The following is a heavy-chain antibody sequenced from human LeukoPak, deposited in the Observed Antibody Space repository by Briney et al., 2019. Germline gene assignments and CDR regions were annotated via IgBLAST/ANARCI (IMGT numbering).Heavy chain of an antibody. CDR2: IYYSGST. Sequence: SETLSLTCTVSGGSISSYYWRWIRQPPGKGLEWIGYIYYSGSTNYNPSLKSRVTISVDTSKNQFSLKLSSVTAADTAVYYCARGFGIYAFDIWGQGTMVTVSS. D-gene: IGHD3-3*02. CDR3: ARGFGIYAFDI. CDR1: GGSISSYY. J-gene: IGHJ3*02. V-gene: IGHV4-59*01.